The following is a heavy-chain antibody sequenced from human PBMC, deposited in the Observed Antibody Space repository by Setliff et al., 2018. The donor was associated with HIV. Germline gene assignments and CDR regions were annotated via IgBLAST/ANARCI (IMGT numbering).Heavy chain of an antibody. J-gene: IGHJ4*02. CDR1: AGSLTSHY. D-gene: IGHD1-26*01. Sequence: SETLSLTCTVSAGSLTSHYWGWIRQPPGKGLEWIGSIFYTGGGIKYNPSLKSRVTISINTSKSQLSLRLESVTPADTAEYYCARGLDSGSYTTTYFFDYWGQGTLVTVSS. CDR3: ARGLDSGSYTTTYFFDY. CDR2: IFYTGGGI. V-gene: IGHV4-59*11.